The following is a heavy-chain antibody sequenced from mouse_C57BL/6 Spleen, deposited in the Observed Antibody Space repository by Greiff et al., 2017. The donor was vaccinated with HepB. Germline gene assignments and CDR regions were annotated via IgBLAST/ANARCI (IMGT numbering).Heavy chain of an antibody. CDR1: GFTFSDAW. CDR2: IRNKANNHAT. D-gene: IGHD4-1*01. V-gene: IGHV6-6*01. CDR3: TRTPSWDWYFDV. Sequence: EVKVEESGGGLVQPGGSMKLSCAASGFTFSDAWMDWVRQSPEKGLEWVAEIRNKANNHATYYAESVKGRFTISRDDSKSSVYLQMNSLRAEDTGIYYCTRTPSWDWYFDVWGTGTTVTVSS. J-gene: IGHJ1*03.